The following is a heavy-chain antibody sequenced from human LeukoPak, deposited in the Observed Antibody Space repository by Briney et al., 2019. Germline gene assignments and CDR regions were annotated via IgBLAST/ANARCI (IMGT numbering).Heavy chain of an antibody. CDR2: INPNSGGT. D-gene: IGHD3-10*01. CDR1: GYTFTGYY. Sequence: ASVKVSCKASGYTFTGYYMHWVRQAPGQGLEWMGWINPNSGGTNYAQKFQGWVTMTRDTSISTAYMELSRLRSDDTAVYYCARDRYYHGSGTPGIFDYWGQGTLVTVSS. V-gene: IGHV1-2*04. CDR3: ARDRYYHGSGTPGIFDY. J-gene: IGHJ4*02.